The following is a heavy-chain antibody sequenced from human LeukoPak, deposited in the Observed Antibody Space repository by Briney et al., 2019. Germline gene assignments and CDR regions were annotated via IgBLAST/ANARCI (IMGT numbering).Heavy chain of an antibody. CDR3: AILRWGIAAAAPFDY. CDR2: INHSGST. J-gene: IGHJ4*02. D-gene: IGHD6-13*01. Sequence: PSETLSLTCAVSGGSFRGYYWSWIRQPPGKGLEWIGEINHSGSTNYNPSLKSRVTRSVDTPKNQFSLKLSSVAAADTAVYYCAILRWGIAAAAPFDYWGQGTLVTVSS. CDR1: GGSFRGYY. V-gene: IGHV4-34*01.